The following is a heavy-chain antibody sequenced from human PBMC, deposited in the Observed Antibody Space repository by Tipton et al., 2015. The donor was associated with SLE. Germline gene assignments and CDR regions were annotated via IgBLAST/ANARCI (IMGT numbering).Heavy chain of an antibody. D-gene: IGHD2-8*01. Sequence: TLSLTCTVSGASISSHYWSWIRQPPGKGLEWIGEINHGGDTNYNPSLKSRVTISLDTSKSLFSLKLSSVTAADTAVYYCARHDTNYGRNWFDPWGQGTLVTVSS. J-gene: IGHJ5*02. CDR1: GASISSHY. CDR3: ARHDTNYGRNWFDP. V-gene: IGHV4-59*08. CDR2: INHGGDT.